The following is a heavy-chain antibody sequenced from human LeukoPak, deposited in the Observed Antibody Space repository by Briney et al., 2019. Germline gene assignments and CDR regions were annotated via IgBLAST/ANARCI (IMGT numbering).Heavy chain of an antibody. CDR2: IYSGGST. J-gene: IGHJ4*02. D-gene: IGHD2-15*01. CDR3: ARYYCSGGSCYEY. V-gene: IGHV3-53*01. Sequence: PGGSLRLSCAASGFTVSSNYMSWVRQAPGKGLEWVSVIYSGGSTYYADSVKGRFTTSRDNSKNTLYLQMNSLRAEDTAVYYCARYYCSGGSCYEYWGQGTLVTVSS. CDR1: GFTVSSNY.